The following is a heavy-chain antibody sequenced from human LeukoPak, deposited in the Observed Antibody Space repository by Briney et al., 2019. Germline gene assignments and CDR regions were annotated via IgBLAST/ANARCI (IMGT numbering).Heavy chain of an antibody. CDR2: ISAYNGIP. D-gene: IGHD3-10*01. CDR1: GYTFTSYH. J-gene: IGHJ4*02. V-gene: IGHV1-18*01. Sequence: ASVKVSCKASGYTFTSYHIAWVRQAPGRGLEWMGWISAYNGIPKYAEDLQGRITMTIDTSTSTAYMELRSLRSDDTAVYYCARDHSGFHFDYWGQGTLVTVSS. CDR3: ARDHSGFHFDY.